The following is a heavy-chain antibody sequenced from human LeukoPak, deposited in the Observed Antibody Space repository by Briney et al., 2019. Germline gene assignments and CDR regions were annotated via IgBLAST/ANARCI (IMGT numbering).Heavy chain of an antibody. V-gene: IGHV4-59*08. Sequence: KSSETLSLTCTVSGGSISSYYWSWIRQPPGKGLEWIGYIYYSGSTNYNPSLKSRVTISVDTSKNQFSLKLSSVTAADTAVYYCARHSCGGDCLSLFDYWGQGTLVTVSS. J-gene: IGHJ4*02. D-gene: IGHD2-21*02. CDR2: IYYSGST. CDR3: ARHSCGGDCLSLFDY. CDR1: GGSISSYY.